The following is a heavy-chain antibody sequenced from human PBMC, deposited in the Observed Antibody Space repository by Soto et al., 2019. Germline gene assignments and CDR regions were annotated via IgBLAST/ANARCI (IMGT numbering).Heavy chain of an antibody. Sequence: GGSLRLSCAASGFTFSSFEMNWVRQAPGKGLEWVSYISRSGTTIYYADSVKGRFTISRDNAKNSLHLQMNSLRAEDTAVYYCTRDASRDSSARGWFDPWGPGTLVTVSS. CDR2: ISRSGTTI. J-gene: IGHJ5*02. CDR1: GFTFSSFE. V-gene: IGHV3-48*03. CDR3: TRDASRDSSARGWFDP. D-gene: IGHD6-13*01.